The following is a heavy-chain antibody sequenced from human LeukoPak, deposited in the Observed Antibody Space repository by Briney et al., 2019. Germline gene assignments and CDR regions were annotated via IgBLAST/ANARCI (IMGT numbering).Heavy chain of an antibody. CDR1: GYSISTGYY. D-gene: IGHD5-18*01. V-gene: IGHV4-38-2*02. CDR2: ISTSGST. Sequence: PSETLSLTCTVSGYSISTGYYWGWIRQPPGKGLEWIGRISTSGSTIYNPSLKSRVTISIDTSKNQFSLRLDSVTAADTAVYYCAKEGSSGYLYFDLWGRGTLITVSS. J-gene: IGHJ2*01. CDR3: AKEGSSGYLYFDL.